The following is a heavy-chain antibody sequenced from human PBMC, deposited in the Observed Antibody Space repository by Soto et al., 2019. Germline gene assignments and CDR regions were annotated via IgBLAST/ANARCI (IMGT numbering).Heavy chain of an antibody. V-gene: IGHV3-43*01. CDR2: ISWDGGST. J-gene: IGHJ4*02. CDR1: GFTFDDYT. D-gene: IGHD4-17*01. CDR3: AKDGYGDYEEGYYFDY. Sequence: EVQLVESGGVVVQPGGSLRLSCAASGFTFDDYTMHWVRQAPGKGLEWVSLISWDGGSTYYADSVKGRFTISRDNXKXXLYLQMNSLRTEDTALYYCAKDGYGDYEEGYYFDYWGQGTLVTVSS.